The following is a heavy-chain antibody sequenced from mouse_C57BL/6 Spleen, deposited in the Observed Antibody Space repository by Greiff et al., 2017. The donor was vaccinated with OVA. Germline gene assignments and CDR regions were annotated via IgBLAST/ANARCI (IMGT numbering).Heavy chain of an antibody. CDR1: GYTFTSYW. V-gene: IGHV1-52*01. J-gene: IGHJ2*01. CDR2: IDPSDSET. CDR3: ARWNYDYDGVYFDY. D-gene: IGHD2-4*01. Sequence: QVQLQQPGAELVRPGSSVKLSCKASGYTFTSYWMHWVKQRPIQGLEWIGNIDPSDSETHYNQEFKDKATLTVDKSSSTAYMQLSSLTSEDSAVYYCARWNYDYDGVYFDYWGQGTTLTVSS.